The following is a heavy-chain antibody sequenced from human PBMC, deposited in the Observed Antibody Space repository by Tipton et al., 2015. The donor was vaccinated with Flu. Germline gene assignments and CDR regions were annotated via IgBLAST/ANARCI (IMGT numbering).Heavy chain of an antibody. Sequence: GSLRLSCAASGFTFSSYSMNWVRQAPGKGLEWVSSISSSSSYIYYADSVKGRFTISRDNAKNSLYLQMNSLRAEDTAVYYCARRKVAKLGPRGGMDVWGQGTTVTVSS. D-gene: IGHD5-12*01. CDR2: ISSSSSYI. CDR1: GFTFSSYS. V-gene: IGHV3-21*01. CDR3: ARRKVAKLGPRGGMDV. J-gene: IGHJ6*02.